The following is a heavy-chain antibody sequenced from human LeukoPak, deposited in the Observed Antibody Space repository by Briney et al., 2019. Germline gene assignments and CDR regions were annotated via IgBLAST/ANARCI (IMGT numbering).Heavy chain of an antibody. Sequence: SETLSLTCTASGGSFSSYYWSWVRQPPGKGLEWIGYIYYSGSTNYKPTLRSRVTISVDTSKNQFSLKLSSVTAADTAVYYCARHKQWLVRYWYFDLWGRGTLVTVSS. D-gene: IGHD6-19*01. CDR1: GGSFSSYY. CDR2: IYYSGST. V-gene: IGHV4-59*08. CDR3: ARHKQWLVRYWYFDL. J-gene: IGHJ2*01.